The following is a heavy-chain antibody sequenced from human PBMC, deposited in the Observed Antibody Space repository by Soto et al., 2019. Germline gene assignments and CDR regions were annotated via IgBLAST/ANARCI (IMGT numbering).Heavy chain of an antibody. CDR3: ARGGCSGGSCYSFSGYFDY. D-gene: IGHD2-15*01. J-gene: IGHJ4*02. CDR2: IIPIFGTA. V-gene: IGHV1-69*12. Sequence: QVQLVQSGAEVKKPGSSVKVSCKASGGTFSSYAISWVRQAPGQGLEWMGGIIPIFGTANYAQKFQGRVTITADESTSTAYMELSSLRAEDPAVYYCARGGCSGGSCYSFSGYFDYWGQGTLVTVSS. CDR1: GGTFSSYA.